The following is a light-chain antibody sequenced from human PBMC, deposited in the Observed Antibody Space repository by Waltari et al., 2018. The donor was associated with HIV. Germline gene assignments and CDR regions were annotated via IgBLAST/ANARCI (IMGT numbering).Light chain of an antibody. V-gene: IGLV3-27*01. CDR3: YSAANYIWV. Sequence: SFELPQPSSVSVSPGQTARITCSGDILAKKYVRWLQQRPGQAPLLIIFKDNERHSGIPERFSGSSTGTTVTLTISGVQVEDEADYYCYSAANYIWVFGGGTRLTVL. CDR1: ILAKKY. CDR2: KDN. J-gene: IGLJ3*02.